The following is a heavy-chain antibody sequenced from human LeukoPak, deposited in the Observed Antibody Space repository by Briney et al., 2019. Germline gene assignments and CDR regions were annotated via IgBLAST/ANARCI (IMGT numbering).Heavy chain of an antibody. CDR2: ISYDGSNK. Sequence: GKSLRLSCAASGFTFNNYGMHWVRQAPGKGLEWVAVISYDGSNKYYADSVKGRFTISRDNSKNTLYLQMNSLRAEDTAVYYCAKDPDSSGPDYWGQGTLVTVSS. CDR3: AKDPDSSGPDY. D-gene: IGHD3-22*01. J-gene: IGHJ4*02. V-gene: IGHV3-30*18. CDR1: GFTFNNYG.